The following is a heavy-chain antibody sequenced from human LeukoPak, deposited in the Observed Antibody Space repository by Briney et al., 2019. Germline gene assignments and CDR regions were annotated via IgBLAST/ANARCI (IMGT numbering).Heavy chain of an antibody. CDR3: ARGHVVVTAIRYHYYYMDV. CDR1: GGSISSGSYY. CDR2: IYTSGST. Sequence: TLSLTCTVSGGSISSGSYYWSWIRQPAGKGLEWIGRIYTSGSTNYNPSLKSRVTISVDTSKNQFSLKLSSVTAADTAVYYCARGHVVVTAIRYHYYYMDVWGKGTTVTISS. J-gene: IGHJ6*03. D-gene: IGHD2-21*02. V-gene: IGHV4-61*02.